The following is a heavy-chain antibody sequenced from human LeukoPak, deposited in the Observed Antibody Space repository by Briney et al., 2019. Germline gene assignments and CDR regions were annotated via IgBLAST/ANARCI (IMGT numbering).Heavy chain of an antibody. Sequence: GGSLRLPCASSGFTFSKYWMLWVRQAPGKGLESVSRINTDGTVTTYADSVKGRFTVSRDNADNTMFLQMNSVRDEDTAVYYCATKQWLAPPPDSWGQGTPVTVSS. CDR2: INTDGTVT. D-gene: IGHD6-19*01. V-gene: IGHV3-74*01. CDR1: GFTFSKYW. CDR3: ATKQWLAPPPDS. J-gene: IGHJ4*02.